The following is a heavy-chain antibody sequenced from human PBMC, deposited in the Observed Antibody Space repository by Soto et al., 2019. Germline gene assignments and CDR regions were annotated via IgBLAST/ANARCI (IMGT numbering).Heavy chain of an antibody. CDR2: MNPNSGNT. Sequence: SVKAVCKASGYTFTSYDINWVRQATGQGLEWMGWMNPNSGNTGYAQKFQGRVTLTGNTSISIAYTELSSLRSEDTAVYYCARVGIAAAGTYYYGMDVWSQGARVTVSS. CDR1: GYTFTSYD. D-gene: IGHD6-13*01. CDR3: ARVGIAAAGTYYYGMDV. J-gene: IGHJ6*02. V-gene: IGHV1-8*01.